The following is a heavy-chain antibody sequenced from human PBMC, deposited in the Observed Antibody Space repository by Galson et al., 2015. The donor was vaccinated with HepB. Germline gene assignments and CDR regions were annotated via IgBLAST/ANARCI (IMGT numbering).Heavy chain of an antibody. CDR3: ARDLGSGKDFWSGYYRY. D-gene: IGHD3-3*01. V-gene: IGHV4-4*07. CDR1: GGSISSYY. CDR2: IYTSGST. Sequence: TLSLTCTVSGGSISSYYWSWIRQPAGKGLEWIGRIYTSGSTNYNPSLKSRVTMSVDTSKNQFSLKLSSVTAADTAVYYCARDLGSGKDFWSGYYRYWGQGTLVTVSS. J-gene: IGHJ4*02.